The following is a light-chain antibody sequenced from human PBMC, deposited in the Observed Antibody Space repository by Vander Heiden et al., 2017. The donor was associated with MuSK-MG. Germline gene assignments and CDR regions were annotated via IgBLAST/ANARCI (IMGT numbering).Light chain of an antibody. Sequence: DIQMTQSPSSLSASVGDRVTITCRASQSISSSLNWYQQKPGKAPKFLLYGASSLASGVPSRFSGSGAGTDFTLTISGLQPEDFGTYFCQQSYSTPITFGQGTRLEIK. J-gene: IGKJ5*01. CDR3: QQSYSTPIT. CDR2: GAS. V-gene: IGKV1-39*01. CDR1: QSISSS.